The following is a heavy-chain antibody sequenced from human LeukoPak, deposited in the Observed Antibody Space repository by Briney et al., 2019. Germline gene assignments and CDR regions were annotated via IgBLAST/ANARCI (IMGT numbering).Heavy chain of an antibody. J-gene: IGHJ4*02. V-gene: IGHV3-21*01. CDR1: GFTFSSYS. D-gene: IGHD5-24*01. CDR2: IRFTGSYI. CDR3: TRAGPRRDGYYSDY. Sequence: PGGSLRLSCAASGFTFSSYSMNWVRQAPGRGLEWVSSIRFTGSYIYYADSVKGRFTISRDDAKNLLSLQMISLRVEDTAVYYCTRAGPRRDGYYSDYWGQGTLVTVSS.